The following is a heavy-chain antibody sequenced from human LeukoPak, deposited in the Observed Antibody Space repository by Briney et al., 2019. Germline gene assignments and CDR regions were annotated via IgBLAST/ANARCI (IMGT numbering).Heavy chain of an antibody. D-gene: IGHD3-10*01. V-gene: IGHV1-8*01. J-gene: IGHJ6*03. CDR2: MNPNSGNT. Sequence: ASLKNSCKAAGYTFTSNDSNCWRRQTRQKLQWRRWMNPNSGNTGYAQKFQGRVTMTRNTSISTAYMELSSLRSEDTAVYYCARRGFGELLIYYYYMDVWGKGTTVTVSS. CDR1: GYTFTSND. CDR3: ARRGFGELLIYYYYMDV.